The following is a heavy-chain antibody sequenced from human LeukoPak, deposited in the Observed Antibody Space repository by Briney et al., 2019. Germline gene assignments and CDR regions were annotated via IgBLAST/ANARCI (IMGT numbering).Heavy chain of an antibody. Sequence: GGSLRLSCAASGFTFSSYGMSWVRQAPGKGLEWVSGISDSSGSTYYADSVKGRFTISRENSKNTLYLQMNSLRAEDTAVYYCAKSAGFCTSTICRGAYNFDCWGQGTLVTVSS. CDR3: AKSAGFCTSTICRGAYNFDC. D-gene: IGHD2-2*01. CDR2: ISDSSGST. J-gene: IGHJ4*02. CDR1: GFTFSSYG. V-gene: IGHV3-23*01.